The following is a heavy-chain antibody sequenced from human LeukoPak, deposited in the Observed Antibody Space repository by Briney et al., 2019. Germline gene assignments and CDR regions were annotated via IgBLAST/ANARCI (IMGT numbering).Heavy chain of an antibody. CDR3: ARGSNFDY. V-gene: IGHV3-30*03. D-gene: IGHD6-13*01. CDR2: ISYDGSNK. Sequence: PGGPLRLSCAASGFTFSSYNMHWVRQAPGKGLEWVAVISYDGSNKYHADSVKGRSTISRDNSKSTLYLQMNSLRPEDTAVYYCARGSNFDYWGQGTLVTVSS. J-gene: IGHJ4*02. CDR1: GFTFSSYN.